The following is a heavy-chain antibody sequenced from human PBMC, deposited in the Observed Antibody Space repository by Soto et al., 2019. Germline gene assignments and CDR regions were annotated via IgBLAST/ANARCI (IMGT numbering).Heavy chain of an antibody. CDR1: GFTFSSFF. V-gene: IGHV3-23*01. CDR3: ASVPNGDYLGAFDF. D-gene: IGHD4-17*01. Sequence: EVQLLEPGGGLVQPGGSLRLSCAASGFTFSSFFMSWVRQAPGKGLDWVSGIGANGGGTYYADSVKGRFIISRDNSTNTVYLQMNSLRAEDTAVYYCASVPNGDYLGAFDFWVQKTMVTVSS. J-gene: IGHJ3*01. CDR2: IGANGGGT.